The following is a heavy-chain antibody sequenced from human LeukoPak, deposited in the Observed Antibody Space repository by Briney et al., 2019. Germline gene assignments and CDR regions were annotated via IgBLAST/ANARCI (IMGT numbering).Heavy chain of an antibody. D-gene: IGHD3-10*01. CDR2: ISSSSSYI. V-gene: IGHV3-21*04. CDR3: AIIWFGDNYGVDY. J-gene: IGHJ4*02. CDR1: GFTFSSYS. Sequence: GGSLRLSCAASGFTFSSYSMNWVRQAPGKGLEWVSSISSSSSYIYYADSVKGRFTISRDNAKNSLYLQMNSLRAEDTAVYYCAIIWFGDNYGVDYWGQGTLVTVSS.